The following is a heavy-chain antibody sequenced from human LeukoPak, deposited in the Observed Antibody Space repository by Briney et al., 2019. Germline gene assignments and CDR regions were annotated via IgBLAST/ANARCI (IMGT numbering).Heavy chain of an antibody. V-gene: IGHV1-46*01. D-gene: IGHD3-22*01. CDR2: INPSGGST. J-gene: IGHJ3*02. CDR1: GYTFISYY. Sequence: ASVNVSCTASGYTFISYYMHWVRQAPGQGLEWMGIINPSGGSTNYAQKFQGRVTMTRDTSTSTVYMELSSLRSEDTAVYYCARPLYYYDSTGPTGAFDIWGQGTMVTVSS. CDR3: ARPLYYYDSTGPTGAFDI.